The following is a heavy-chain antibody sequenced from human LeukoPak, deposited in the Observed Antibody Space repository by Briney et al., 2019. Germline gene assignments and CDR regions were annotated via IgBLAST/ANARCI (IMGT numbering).Heavy chain of an antibody. CDR1: GFTFSSYG. J-gene: IGHJ4*02. CDR2: IWYDGSNK. CDR3: ARDLSDAFGFDY. Sequence: GGSLRLSCAASGFTFSSYGMHWVRQAPGKGLEWVAVIWYDGSNKYYADSVKGRFTISRDNSKNTLYLQMNSLRAEDTAVYYCARDLSDAFGFDYWGQGTLVTVSS. D-gene: IGHD3-16*01. V-gene: IGHV3-33*01.